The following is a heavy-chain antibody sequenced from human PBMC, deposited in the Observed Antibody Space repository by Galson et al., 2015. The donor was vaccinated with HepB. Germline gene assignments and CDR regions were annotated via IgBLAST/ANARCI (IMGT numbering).Heavy chain of an antibody. CDR2: IYTGGET. J-gene: IGHJ4*02. Sequence: SLRLSCAASGLTVSGNFMSWVRQVPGKGLEWVSVIYTGGETSYAESVKGRFTISRDNSKNTLYLQMNSLRAEDTALYYCARGRSGYYYDYWGQGTLVTVPS. V-gene: IGHV3-53*01. D-gene: IGHD3-3*01. CDR1: GLTVSGNF. CDR3: ARGRSGYYYDY.